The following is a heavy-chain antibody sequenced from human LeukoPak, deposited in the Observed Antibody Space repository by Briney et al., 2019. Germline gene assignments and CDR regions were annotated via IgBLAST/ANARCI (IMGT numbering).Heavy chain of an antibody. J-gene: IGHJ4*02. D-gene: IGHD6-13*01. Sequence: GGSLRLSCAASGFTFSDYYMSWIRQAPGKGLEWVSYISSSGSTIYYADSVKGRFTISRDNAKNSLYLQMNSLRAEDTAVYYCARESDYSSSLNDFDYWGQGTLVTVSS. V-gene: IGHV3-11*01. CDR2: ISSSGSTI. CDR1: GFTFSDYY. CDR3: ARESDYSSSLNDFDY.